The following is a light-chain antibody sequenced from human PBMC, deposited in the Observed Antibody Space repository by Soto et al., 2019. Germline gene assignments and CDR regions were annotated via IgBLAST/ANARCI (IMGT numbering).Light chain of an antibody. CDR3: SSYSSGTTHVV. CDR2: DVN. J-gene: IGLJ2*01. CDR1: SSDVGGFNY. Sequence: QSALTQPASVSGSPGQSITISCTGTSSDVGGFNYVSWYQQHPGKAPKLMIYDVNDRPSGVSDRFSGSKSGNTASLTISGLRAEDEADYFCSSYSSGTTHVVFGGGTKVTVL. V-gene: IGLV2-14*03.